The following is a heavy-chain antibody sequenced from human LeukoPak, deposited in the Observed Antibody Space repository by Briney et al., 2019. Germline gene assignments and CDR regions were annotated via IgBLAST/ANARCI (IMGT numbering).Heavy chain of an antibody. Sequence: ASVKVSCKASGGTFSSYAISWVRQAPGIGLEWMGGFDPEDGETIYAQKFQARVTMTEDTSTDTAYMELSSLRSEDTAVYYCATGPLYDILTGYYNEAEYFQHWGQGTLVTVSS. CDR2: FDPEDGET. CDR1: GGTFSSYA. J-gene: IGHJ1*01. D-gene: IGHD3-9*01. CDR3: ATGPLYDILTGYYNEAEYFQH. V-gene: IGHV1-24*01.